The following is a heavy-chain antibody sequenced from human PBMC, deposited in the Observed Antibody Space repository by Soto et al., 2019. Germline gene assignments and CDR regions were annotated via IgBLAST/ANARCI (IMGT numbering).Heavy chain of an antibody. CDR3: ARDLVVTAKCLDP. D-gene: IGHD2-21*02. CDR1: EGTFSSYG. J-gene: IGHJ5*02. V-gene: IGHV1-69*01. CDR2: IIPIYETV. Sequence: QVSLVQSGAEVKKAASSVKVSCKASEGTFSSYGISWVRQAPGQGLEWMGGIIPIYETVTYAQRFQGRLTISADESTSTAYMELSSLRPDDTAVYYCARDLVVTAKCLDPWGQGTLVTVSS.